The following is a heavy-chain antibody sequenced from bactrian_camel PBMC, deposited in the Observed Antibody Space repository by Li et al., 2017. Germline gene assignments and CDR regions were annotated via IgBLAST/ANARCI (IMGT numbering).Heavy chain of an antibody. CDR1: GDILDRDC. CDR3: ATDPCPVIYRFMTSDYVK. D-gene: IGHD4*01. CDR2: FGRDGAK. J-gene: IGHJ4*01. V-gene: IGHV3S53*01. Sequence: QVQLVESGGGLVQPGGSLVLSCTASGDILDRDCMGWFRQAPGQERAGVAAFGRDGAKNYANSVKGRFTLSQGSTKNTMTLQMDNLKPEDTAVYYCATDPCPVIYRFMTSDYVKWGQGTQVTVSS.